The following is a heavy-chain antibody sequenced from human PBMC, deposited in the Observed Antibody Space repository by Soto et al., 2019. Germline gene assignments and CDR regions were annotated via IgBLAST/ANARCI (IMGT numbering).Heavy chain of an antibody. D-gene: IGHD2-21*02. CDR3: ARAAPCAGDCYIYYYYGMDV. CDR1: GFTFDDYA. V-gene: IGHV3-30-3*01. CDR2: ISYDGSNK. Sequence: VQLVESGGGLVQPGRSLRLSCAASGFTFDDYAMHWVRQAPGKGLEWVAVISYDGSNKYYADSVKGRFTISRDNSKNTLYLQMNSLRAEDTAVYYCARAAPCAGDCYIYYYYGMDVWGQGTTVTVSS. J-gene: IGHJ6*02.